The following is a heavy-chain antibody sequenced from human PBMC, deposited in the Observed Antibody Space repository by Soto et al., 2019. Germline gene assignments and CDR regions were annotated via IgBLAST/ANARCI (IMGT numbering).Heavy chain of an antibody. CDR1: GGSISSSNW. CDR2: IYHSGST. Sequence: SETLSLTCAVSGGSISSSNWWSWVRQPPGKGLEWIGEIYHSGSTNYNPSLKSRVTISVDKSKNQFSLKLSSVTAADTAVYYCASRYCSSTSCSLYYYYGMDVWGQGTTVTVSS. V-gene: IGHV4-4*02. J-gene: IGHJ6*02. CDR3: ASRYCSSTSCSLYYYYGMDV. D-gene: IGHD2-2*01.